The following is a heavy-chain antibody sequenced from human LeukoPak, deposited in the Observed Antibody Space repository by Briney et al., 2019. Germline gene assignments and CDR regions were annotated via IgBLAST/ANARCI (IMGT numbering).Heavy chain of an antibody. CDR1: GFTFSSYG. V-gene: IGHV3-30*18. Sequence: PGGSQRLSCAGSGFTFSSYGMHWVRQAPGKGLEWVALISYDGSNKYYADSVKGRLTISRDNSKNTLYLQMNSLRAEDTAVYYSAKEGEYCGGDCSHDGFDIWGQGTMVSVSS. J-gene: IGHJ3*02. CDR2: ISYDGSNK. CDR3: AKEGEYCGGDCSHDGFDI. D-gene: IGHD2-21*02.